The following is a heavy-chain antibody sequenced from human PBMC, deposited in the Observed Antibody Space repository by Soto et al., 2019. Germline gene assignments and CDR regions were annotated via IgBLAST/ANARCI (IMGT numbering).Heavy chain of an antibody. Sequence: PSETLSLTCTVADDSIIRYRWSWIRRNTGKALEWIGYTHYSGYTNYNPSLMSRLTMSVDTSKKQVSLNLRSVTAADTAVYYCARLSPLILAGTSYYYSMDVWGQGAPVTVSS. CDR3: ARLSPLILAGTSYYYSMDV. CDR2: THYSGYT. J-gene: IGHJ6*02. V-gene: IGHV4-59*12. CDR1: DDSIIRYR. D-gene: IGHD6-13*01.